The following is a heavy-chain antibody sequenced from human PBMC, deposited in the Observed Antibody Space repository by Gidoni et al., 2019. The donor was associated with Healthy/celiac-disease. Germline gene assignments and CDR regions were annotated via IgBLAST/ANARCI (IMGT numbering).Heavy chain of an antibody. CDR2: IIPILGIA. Sequence: QVQLVQSGAEVKKPGSSVKVSCKASGGTFSSYAISWVRQAPGQGLEWMGRIIPILGIANYAQKFQGRVTITADKSTSTAYMELSSLRSEDTAVYYCARRGAVAGPIHDAFDIWGQGTMVTVSS. CDR3: ARRGAVAGPIHDAFDI. V-gene: IGHV1-69*04. D-gene: IGHD6-19*01. CDR1: GGTFSSYA. J-gene: IGHJ3*02.